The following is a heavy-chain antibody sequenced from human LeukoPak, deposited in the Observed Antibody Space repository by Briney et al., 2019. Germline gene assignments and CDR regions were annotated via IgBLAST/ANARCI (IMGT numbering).Heavy chain of an antibody. J-gene: IGHJ4*02. CDR3: AREEYTYGYNY. V-gene: IGHV3-48*01. D-gene: IGHD5-18*01. CDR2: ISSSSSTI. CDR1: GFTFSTYS. Sequence: PGGSLRLSCAASGFTFSTYSMNWVRQAPGKGLEWVSYISSSSSTIYYADSVKGRFTISRDNAKNSLYLQVNSLRAEDTAAYYCAREEYTYGYNYWGQGTLVTVSS.